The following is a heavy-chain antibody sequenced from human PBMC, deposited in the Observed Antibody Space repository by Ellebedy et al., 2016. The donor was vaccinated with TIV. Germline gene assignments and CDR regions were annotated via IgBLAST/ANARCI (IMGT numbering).Heavy chain of an antibody. J-gene: IGHJ6*02. CDR3: AKYRRELLEALMDV. V-gene: IGHV3-53*05. D-gene: IGHD1-26*01. CDR1: GFIVSSYY. CDR2: IYDGGRT. Sequence: GESLKISCAASGFIVSSYYMIWVRQAPGKGLEWVSVIYDGGRTSYADSVKGRFTISRDNSKNTLYLQMNSLRAEDTAVYYCAKYRRELLEALMDVWGQGTTVTVSS.